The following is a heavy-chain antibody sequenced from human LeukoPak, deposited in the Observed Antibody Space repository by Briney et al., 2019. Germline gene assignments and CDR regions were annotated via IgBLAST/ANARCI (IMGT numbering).Heavy chain of an antibody. CDR2: IRYDGSNK. V-gene: IGHV3-30*02. D-gene: IGHD5-24*01. CDR1: GLTFSSCG. J-gene: IGHJ3*02. Sequence: GGSLRLSCAASGLTFSSCGMHWVRQAPGKGLEWVAFIRYDGSNKYYADSVKGRFTISRDNSKNTLYLQMNSLRAEDTAVYYCAKDLIWFFSEMGAFDIWGQGTMVTVSS. CDR3: AKDLIWFFSEMGAFDI.